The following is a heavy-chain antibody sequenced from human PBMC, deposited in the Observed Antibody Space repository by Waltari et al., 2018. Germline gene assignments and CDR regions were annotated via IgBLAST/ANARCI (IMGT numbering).Heavy chain of an antibody. J-gene: IGHJ4*02. CDR1: EYIFTNFA. CDR3: ARGIQLWGRGSWYFDN. Sequence: QVHLVQSGSELKKPGASVKFSCKASEYIFTNFAMIWVRQAPGQGLAWMGWINTKTGNPTYAQGFRGRFVFSLDTSVSTASLQISSLKAEDTAVYYCARGIQLWGRGSWYFDNWGQGTLVTVSS. D-gene: IGHD3-16*01. V-gene: IGHV7-4-1*02. CDR2: INTKTGNP.